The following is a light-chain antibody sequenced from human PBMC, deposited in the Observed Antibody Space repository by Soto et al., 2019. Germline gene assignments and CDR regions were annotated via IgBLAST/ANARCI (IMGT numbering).Light chain of an antibody. CDR3: QQSYISPLT. CDR1: QSVSSY. J-gene: IGKJ4*01. V-gene: IGKV1-39*01. CDR2: TAS. Sequence: DIQMTQSPSSLSASVGDRVTITCRASQSVSSYLNWYQQKPGIAPKLLIYTASDLESGVPSRFTGSGSGTDFTLTISSLQPEDFATYYCQQSYISPLTFGGGTNVEVK.